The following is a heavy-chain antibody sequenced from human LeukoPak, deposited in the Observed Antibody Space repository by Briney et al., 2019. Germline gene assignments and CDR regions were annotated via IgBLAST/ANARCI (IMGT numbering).Heavy chain of an antibody. CDR3: ARVYRDDFWSGYSTHFDY. CDR2: INYSGST. Sequence: TSETLSLTCTVSGGSISNYYWSWIRQPPGKGLEWIGYINYSGSTNYNPSLKSRVTISVDTSKNQFSLKLTSVTAADTAVYYCARVYRDDFWSGYSTHFDYWGQGTLVTVSS. V-gene: IGHV4-59*01. D-gene: IGHD3-3*01. CDR1: GGSISNYY. J-gene: IGHJ4*02.